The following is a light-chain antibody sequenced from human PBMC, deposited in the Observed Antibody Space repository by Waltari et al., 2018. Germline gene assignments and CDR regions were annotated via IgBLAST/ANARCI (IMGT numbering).Light chain of an antibody. CDR1: QSVSNN. J-gene: IGKJ1*01. V-gene: IGKV3-15*01. Sequence: ERVMTQSPATLSVSPGERATFSCRASQSVSNNLAWYQQKPGPAPRLLIYGASTRATDIPARFSGSGSGTEFTLTISSLQSEDFAVYYCQQYNNWLWTFGQGTKVEVK. CDR3: QQYNNWLWT. CDR2: GAS.